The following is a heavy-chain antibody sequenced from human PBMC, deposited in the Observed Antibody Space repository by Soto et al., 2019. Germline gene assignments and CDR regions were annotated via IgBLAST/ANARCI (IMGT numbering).Heavy chain of an antibody. CDR3: ALQGFGALHDLVDV. D-gene: IGHD3-10*01. J-gene: IGHJ6*02. V-gene: IGHV4-59*08. CDR1: GGSISNYY. Sequence: QVPLQESGPGLVKPSETLSLSCTVSGGSISNYYWSWFRQTPGKGLEWIGYVHDSWGSNYNPSLKSRVAISLETAKSPFSLKLTSVSATDAAVYYWALQGFGALHDLVDVWGQGTTVTVSS. CDR2: VHDSWGS.